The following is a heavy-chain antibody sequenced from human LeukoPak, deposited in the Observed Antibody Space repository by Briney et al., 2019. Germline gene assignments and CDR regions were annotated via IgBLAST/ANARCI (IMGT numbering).Heavy chain of an antibody. CDR1: VYTFTGYY. V-gene: IGHV1-2*02. CDR3: ARDHGITPRQWLKYYYGMDV. D-gene: IGHD6-19*01. Sequence: ASVTVPCQASVYTFTGYYMHWVRPAPAKGLEWVGWINPNSGGTNYAQKFQGRVTMTRDTSISTAYMELSRLRSDDTAVYYCARDHGITPRQWLKYYYGMDVWGQGTTVTVSS. CDR2: INPNSGGT. J-gene: IGHJ6*02.